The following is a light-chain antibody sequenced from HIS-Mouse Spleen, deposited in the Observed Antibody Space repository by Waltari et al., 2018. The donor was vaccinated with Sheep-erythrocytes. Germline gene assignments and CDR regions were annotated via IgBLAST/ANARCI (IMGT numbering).Light chain of an antibody. CDR2: QDS. J-gene: IGLJ2*01. CDR3: QAWDSSTAV. CDR1: KLGYRY. Sequence: SYELTQPPSVSVFPGQTASITCSGDKLGYRYACWYQQKPGQSPVLVIYQDSKRPSVIPERFSGSNSGNTATLTISGTQAMDEADYYCQAWDSSTAVFGGGTKLTVL. V-gene: IGLV3-1*01.